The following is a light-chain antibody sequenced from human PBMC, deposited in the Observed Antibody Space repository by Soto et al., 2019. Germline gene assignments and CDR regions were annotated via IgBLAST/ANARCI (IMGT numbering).Light chain of an antibody. Sequence: QPVLTQPRSVSGSPGQSVTISCTGTSSDVGGFNSVSWYQQHPGKAPKLMIYDVNKRPSGVPDRFSGSKSGNTASLTVSGLQAEDEADYYCSSYAGSSNVFGTGTNVTVL. CDR2: DVN. CDR1: SSDVGGFNS. V-gene: IGLV2-11*01. CDR3: SSYAGSSNV. J-gene: IGLJ1*01.